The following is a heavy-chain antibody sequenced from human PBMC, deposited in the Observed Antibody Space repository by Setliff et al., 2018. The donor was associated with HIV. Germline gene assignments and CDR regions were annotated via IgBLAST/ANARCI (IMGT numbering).Heavy chain of an antibody. CDR1: GFSFRSYA. D-gene: IGHD4-4*01. CDR3: AKTQTVITVYGPFDS. J-gene: IGHJ4*02. CDR2: ISGSGDIT. V-gene: IGHV3-23*01. Sequence: GASVKVSCAASGFSFRSYAVSWVRQAPGKGLEWVSVISGSGDITYYRESVKGRFTVSRDNSNNTVYLQMNSLRAEDTAMYYCAKTQTVITVYGPFDSWGQGTPVTVPQ.